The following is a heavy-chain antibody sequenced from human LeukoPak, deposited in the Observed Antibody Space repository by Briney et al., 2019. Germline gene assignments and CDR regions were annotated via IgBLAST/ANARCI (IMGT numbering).Heavy chain of an antibody. D-gene: IGHD6-13*01. J-gene: IGHJ4*02. V-gene: IGHV4-34*01. CDR1: GGSFSGYY. CDR3: ARYRRTYSSRTFDY. CDR2: INHSGST. Sequence: SETLSLTRAVYGGSFSGYYWSWIRQPPGKGLEWIGEINHSGSTNYNPSLKSRVTISVDTSKNQFYLKLSSVTAADTAVYYCARYRRTYSSRTFDYWGQGTLVTVSS.